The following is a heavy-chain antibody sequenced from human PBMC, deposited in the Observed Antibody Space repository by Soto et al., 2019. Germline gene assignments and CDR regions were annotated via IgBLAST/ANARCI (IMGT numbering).Heavy chain of an antibody. Sequence: EVQLLESGGDLVQPGGSLRLSCAASGFTFSSYAMSWVRQAPGKGLEWVSGISDSAGNTKYADSVKGRFTISRDNSKNTLYLQMNNLRADDTAVYYCAKDREWTMVPGCFDYWGQGTLVTVSS. V-gene: IGHV3-23*01. CDR3: AKDREWTMVPGCFDY. CDR2: ISDSAGNT. CDR1: GFTFSSYA. D-gene: IGHD3-10*01. J-gene: IGHJ4*02.